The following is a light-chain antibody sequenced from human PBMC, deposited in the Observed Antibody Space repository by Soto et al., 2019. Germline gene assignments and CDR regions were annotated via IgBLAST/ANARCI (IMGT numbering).Light chain of an antibody. J-gene: IGLJ3*02. CDR2: ENN. V-gene: IGLV1-51*02. CDR3: GTWDNSVTSHV. CDR1: SSNIGNNY. Sequence: QSVLTQPPSVSAAPGQKATISCSGSSSNIGNNYVTWYQQLPGTAPKVLIYENNKRPSGTPDRFSGSKSGTSATLDITGLQSGDEADYHCGTWDNSVTSHVFGGGTKVTVL.